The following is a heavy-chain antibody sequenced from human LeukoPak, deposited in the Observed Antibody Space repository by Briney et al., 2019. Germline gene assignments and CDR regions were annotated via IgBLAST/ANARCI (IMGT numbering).Heavy chain of an antibody. CDR3: ARHVGCSSTSCYTGWFDP. CDR2: INHSGST. J-gene: IGHJ5*02. V-gene: IGHV4-34*01. CDR1: GGSFSGYY. D-gene: IGHD2-2*02. Sequence: SETLSLTCAVYGGSFSGYYWSWIRQRPGKGLEWIGEINHSGSTNYNPSLKSRVTISVDTSKNQFSLKLSSVTAADTAVYYCARHVGCSSTSCYTGWFDPWGQGTLVTVSS.